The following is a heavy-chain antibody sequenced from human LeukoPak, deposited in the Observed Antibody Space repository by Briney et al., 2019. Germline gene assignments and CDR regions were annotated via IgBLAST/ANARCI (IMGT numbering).Heavy chain of an antibody. CDR2: IYYSGGT. CDR1: GDSISSYD. D-gene: IGHD5-24*01. J-gene: IGHJ3*02. CDR3: ARHVTISGPYDASDI. Sequence: PSETLSLTCTVSGDSISSYDWSWIRQPPGKGLEWIAYIYYSGGTDYNPSLKSRVTISVDTSKNQFSLKLRSVTAADTAVYYCARHVTISGPYDASDIWGQGTMVTVSP. V-gene: IGHV4-59*08.